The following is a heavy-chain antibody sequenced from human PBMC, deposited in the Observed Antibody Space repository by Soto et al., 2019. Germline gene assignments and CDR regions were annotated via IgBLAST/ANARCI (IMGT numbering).Heavy chain of an antibody. Sequence: VSVKVSRKASGYSFTRYYMHWVRQAPGPGLEWMGWINPNSGGTNYAQKFQGRVTMTRDTTISTAYMELSRLRSDDTAVYYCARSSIAARYYYCYGMDVWGQGTTVTVSS. CDR2: INPNSGGT. CDR1: GYSFTRYY. CDR3: ARSSIAARYYYCYGMDV. J-gene: IGHJ6*02. V-gene: IGHV1-2*02. D-gene: IGHD6-13*01.